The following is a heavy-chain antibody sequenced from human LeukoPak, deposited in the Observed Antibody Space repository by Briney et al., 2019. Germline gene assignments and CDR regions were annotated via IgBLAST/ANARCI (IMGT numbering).Heavy chain of an antibody. CDR3: ARVKQGYYGSGSDH. V-gene: IGHV1-18*01. CDR1: GYTFTSFG. D-gene: IGHD3-10*01. CDR2: ISAYNGNT. J-gene: IGHJ4*02. Sequence: ASVKVSCKSSGYTFTSFGISWVRQAPGQGLAWMGWISAYNGNTNYAQKLQGRVTMTTDTSTSTAYMELRSLRSDDTAVYYCARVKQGYYGSGSDHWGQGTLVTVSS.